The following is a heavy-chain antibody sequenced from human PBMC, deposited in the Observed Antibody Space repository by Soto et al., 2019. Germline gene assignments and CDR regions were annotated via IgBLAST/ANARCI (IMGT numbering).Heavy chain of an antibody. J-gene: IGHJ2*01. CDR1: RFTFNNYA. Sequence: EVQLLESGGGLVQPGGSLRLSCAASRFTFNNYAMSWIRQAPGKGLEWVSGITGSGGSTYYADSVKGRFTISRDNSKSKRFRHMNRLRGEDTAVYYCAKVDLAVAGKKRFWYFDLWGRGTLVTASS. D-gene: IGHD6-19*01. CDR2: ITGSGGST. V-gene: IGHV3-23*01. CDR3: AKVDLAVAGKKRFWYFDL.